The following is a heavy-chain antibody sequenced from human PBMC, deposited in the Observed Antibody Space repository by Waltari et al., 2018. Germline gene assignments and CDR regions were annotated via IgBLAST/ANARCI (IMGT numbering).Heavy chain of an antibody. V-gene: IGHV3-30*02. Sequence: HLVESGGGVVQPGGSLRLSCAASGFTFRYFGMPWVRQAPGKGLEWVVFIRYDGSKQEYVDYVKGRFRISRDNSRNTVYLQMNSLRVEDTAVYYCANDRGGGYGGLRPDAFDIWGEGTRVIVSS. CDR3: ANDRGGGYGGLRPDAFDI. J-gene: IGHJ3*02. CDR1: GFTFRYFG. CDR2: IRYDGSKQ. D-gene: IGHD3-10*01.